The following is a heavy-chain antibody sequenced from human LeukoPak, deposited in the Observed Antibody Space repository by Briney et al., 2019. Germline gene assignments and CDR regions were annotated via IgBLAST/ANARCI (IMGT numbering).Heavy chain of an antibody. Sequence: SETLSLTCAVYGGSFSGYYWSWIRQPPGKGLEWIGEINHSGSTNYNPSLKSRVTISVDTSKNQFSLKLSSVTAADTAVYYCARRYSYGYFSVSGFDYWGRGTLVTVSS. CDR1: GGSFSGYY. D-gene: IGHD5-18*01. J-gene: IGHJ4*02. CDR3: ARRYSYGYFSVSGFDY. CDR2: INHSGST. V-gene: IGHV4-34*01.